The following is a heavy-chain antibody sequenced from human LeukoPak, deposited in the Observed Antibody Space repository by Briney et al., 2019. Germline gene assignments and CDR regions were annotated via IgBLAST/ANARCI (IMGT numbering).Heavy chain of an antibody. J-gene: IGHJ4*02. CDR3: ARDLGTTGWHTFDY. D-gene: IGHD6-19*01. V-gene: IGHV6-1*01. CDR1: GDSVSIKNGA. Sequence: SPTLSLTFAVSGDSVSIKNGAWNWIRQSPSRGLEWLGSTYYRSKWYNDYAEAMEGRMTISQDTSKNQYSLHLNSVTPDDTAVYYCARDLGTTGWHTFDYWGQGTLVTVSS. CDR2: TYYRSKWYN.